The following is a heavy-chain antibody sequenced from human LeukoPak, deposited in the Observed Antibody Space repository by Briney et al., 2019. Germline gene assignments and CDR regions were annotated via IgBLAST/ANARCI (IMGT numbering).Heavy chain of an antibody. Sequence: EASVKVSCKASGFTFTSYYMHWVRQAPGQGLEWMGIINPSGGSTSYAQKFQGRVTMTRDTSTSTVYMELSSLRSEDTAVYYCARALYAFSLLNPLAGWGQGTLVTVSS. CDR1: GFTFTSYY. CDR3: ARALYAFSLLNPLAG. V-gene: IGHV1-46*01. J-gene: IGHJ4*02. D-gene: IGHD3-16*02. CDR2: INPSGGST.